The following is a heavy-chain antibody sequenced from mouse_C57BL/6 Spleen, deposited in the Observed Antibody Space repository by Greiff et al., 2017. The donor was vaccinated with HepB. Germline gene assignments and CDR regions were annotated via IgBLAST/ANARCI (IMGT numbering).Heavy chain of an antibody. V-gene: IGHV1-19*01. CDR2: INPYNGGT. CDR1: GYTFTDYY. CDR3: ARETTVVAYYFDY. J-gene: IGHJ2*01. D-gene: IGHD1-1*01. Sequence: EVKLQQSGPVLVKPGASVKMSCKASGYTFTDYYMNWVKQSHGKSLEWIGVINPYNGGTSYNQKFKGKATLTVDKSSSTAYMELNSLTSEDSAVYYCARETTVVAYYFDYWGQGTTLTVSS.